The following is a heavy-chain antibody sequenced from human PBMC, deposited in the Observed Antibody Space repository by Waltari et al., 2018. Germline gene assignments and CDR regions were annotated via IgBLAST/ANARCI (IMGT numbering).Heavy chain of an antibody. J-gene: IGHJ4*02. CDR1: GGSFSSNAW. CDR2: IHHSGST. Sequence: QVQLKESGPGLVKPSGTLSLACDVSGGSFSSNAWWSWVRQPPGKGLKWIGKIHHSGSTKYNPSLKSRLLMSVDTSKSQISLTMKSVTAADTAVYYCARGFDGWPFDYWGQGTLVIVSS. CDR3: ARGFDGWPFDY. D-gene: IGHD6-19*01. V-gene: IGHV4-4*02.